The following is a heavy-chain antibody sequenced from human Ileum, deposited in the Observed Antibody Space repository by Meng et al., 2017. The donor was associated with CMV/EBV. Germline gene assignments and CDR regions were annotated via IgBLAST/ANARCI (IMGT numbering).Heavy chain of an antibody. CDR2: IYNSGRT. J-gene: IGHJ4*02. CDR3: ARDYYNSSGYYPFEY. Sequence: VLLVDAGGGLVQPGGSLRLACAASGFSVSGHYMSWVRQAPGMGLEWVSVIYNSGRTYYADSVKGRFTISRDNSKNMLYLQMTNVRVEDTAVYYCARDYYNSSGYYPFEYWGQGTLVTSPQ. CDR1: GFSVSGHY. D-gene: IGHD3-22*01. V-gene: IGHV3-66*01.